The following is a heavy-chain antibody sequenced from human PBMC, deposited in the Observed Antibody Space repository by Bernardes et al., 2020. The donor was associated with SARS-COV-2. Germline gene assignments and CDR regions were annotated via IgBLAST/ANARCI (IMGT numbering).Heavy chain of an antibody. Sequence: GGSLRLSCAASGFSVSYPYMTWVRQAPGKGLAWVSIIYAGGTPYYADSVKGRFTISRDNSKNTVSLQMNSLRAADTAVYYCARLNGDDAFDIWGQGTRVTVSS. CDR2: IYAGGTP. V-gene: IGHV3-53*01. J-gene: IGHJ3*02. CDR1: GFSVSYPY. D-gene: IGHD3-10*01. CDR3: ARLNGDDAFDI.